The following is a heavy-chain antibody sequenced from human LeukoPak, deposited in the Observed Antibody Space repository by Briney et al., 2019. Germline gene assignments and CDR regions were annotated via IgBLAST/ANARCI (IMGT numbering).Heavy chain of an antibody. D-gene: IGHD3-16*01. V-gene: IGHV4-59*01. CDR1: GGSISDYY. CDR2: FYNSGRS. Sequence: SETLSLTCTVSGGSISDYYRGWIRQPPGKGLEWIGYFYNSGRSTYNPSLKSRVTISADTSRNQFSLKLNSVTAADTAVYYCTRGAGWLIDYWGQGILVTVSS. J-gene: IGHJ4*02. CDR3: TRGAGWLIDY.